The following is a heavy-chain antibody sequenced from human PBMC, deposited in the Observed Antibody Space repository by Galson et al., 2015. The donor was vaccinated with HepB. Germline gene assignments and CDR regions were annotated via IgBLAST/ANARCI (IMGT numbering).Heavy chain of an antibody. Sequence: SETLSLTCGVSGGSIINGSGWNWVRQSPEKGLEWIGEIFHDGGAFHNPSLKSRLTMSVDKAKNEFSLNLNSVTAADTAVYYCAKVGEDGDFGNWFDPWGQGILVTVSS. CDR2: IFHDGGA. D-gene: IGHD2-15*01. CDR1: GGSIINGSG. J-gene: IGHJ5*02. CDR3: AKVGEDGDFGNWFDP. V-gene: IGHV4-4*02.